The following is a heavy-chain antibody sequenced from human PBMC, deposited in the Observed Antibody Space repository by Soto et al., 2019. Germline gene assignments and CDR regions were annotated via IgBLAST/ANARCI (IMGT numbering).Heavy chain of an antibody. CDR3: LMGYGPISTVVTLMGYYYGMDV. CDR2: INPSGGST. J-gene: IGHJ6*02. CDR1: GYTFTSYY. Sequence: GASVKVSCKASGYTFTSYYMHWVRQAPGQGLEWMGIINPSGGSTSYAQKFQGRVTMTRDTSTSTVYMELSSLRSEDTAVYYCLMGYGPISTVVTLMGYYYGMDVWGQGTTVTVSS. V-gene: IGHV1-46*01. D-gene: IGHD4-17*01.